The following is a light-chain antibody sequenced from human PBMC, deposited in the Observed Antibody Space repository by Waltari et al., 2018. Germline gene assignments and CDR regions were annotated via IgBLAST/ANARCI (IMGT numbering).Light chain of an antibody. CDR1: QSVSSY. CDR3: QQRSNWPPT. V-gene: IGKV3-11*01. Sequence: ETVLTQSPATLSLSPGERVTLSCRASQSVSSYLACYQQKPGQAPRILIYDASNRATGIPARFSGSGSGTDFTLTISSLEPEDFAVYYCQQRSNWPPTFGGGTKVEIK. CDR2: DAS. J-gene: IGKJ4*01.